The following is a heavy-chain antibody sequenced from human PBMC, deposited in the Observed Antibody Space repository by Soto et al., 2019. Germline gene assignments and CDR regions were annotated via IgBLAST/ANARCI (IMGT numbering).Heavy chain of an antibody. CDR2: INPKSGGT. CDR1: GYSFTDYH. J-gene: IGHJ6*02. Sequence: GASVKVSCKASGYSFTDYHIHWVRQAPGQGLEWLGRINPKSGGTSTAQKFQGWVTMTTDTSISTASMELTRLTSDDTAIYYCARGDSTDCSNGVCSFFXNHDMDVWG. CDR3: ARGDSTDCSNGVCSFFXNHDMDV. D-gene: IGHD2-8*01. V-gene: IGHV1-2*04.